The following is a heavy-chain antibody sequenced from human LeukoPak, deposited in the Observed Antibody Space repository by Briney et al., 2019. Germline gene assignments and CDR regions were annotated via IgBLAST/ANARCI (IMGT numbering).Heavy chain of an antibody. D-gene: IGHD6-6*01. J-gene: IGHJ4*02. V-gene: IGHV4-34*01. CDR1: IGFFRRHH. Sequence: PSETQSLTCTLYIGFFRRHHWSWLRQPPGKGLEWIGEINHSGSTNYNPSLKSRVTISVDTSKNQFSLKLSYVTAADTAVYYCARLRGQFLAARRDYWGQGTLVTVSS. CDR3: ARLRGQFLAARRDY. CDR2: INHSGST.